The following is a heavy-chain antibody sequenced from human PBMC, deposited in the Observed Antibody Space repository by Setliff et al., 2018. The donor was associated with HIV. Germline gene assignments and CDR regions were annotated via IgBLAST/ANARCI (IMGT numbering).Heavy chain of an antibody. CDR2: IHYSGST. V-gene: IGHV4-59*12. D-gene: IGHD3-16*01. J-gene: IGHJ4*02. CDR3: AGGVIPTPEW. Sequence: SETLSLTCTVSGGFISSYYWSWIRQPPGKGLEWIGYIHYSGSTSYNPSLKSRVTISVDTSKNQFSLKLSSVTAADTAVYYCAGGVIPTPEWWGQGTLVTVSS. CDR1: GGFISSYY.